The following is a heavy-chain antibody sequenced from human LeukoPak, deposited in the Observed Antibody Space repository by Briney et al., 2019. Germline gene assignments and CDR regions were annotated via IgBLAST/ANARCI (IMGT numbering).Heavy chain of an antibody. D-gene: IGHD5-18*01. Sequence: GGSLRLSCAGSGFIATTNYMSWVRQAPGKGLEWVSVIYSSGSTSYADSVKGRFTISRDNAKNSLYLQMNSLRAEDTAVYYCARGVTYSYGYAADYWGQGTLVTVSS. V-gene: IGHV3-53*01. CDR3: ARGVTYSYGYAADY. CDR2: IYSSGST. J-gene: IGHJ4*02. CDR1: GFIATTNY.